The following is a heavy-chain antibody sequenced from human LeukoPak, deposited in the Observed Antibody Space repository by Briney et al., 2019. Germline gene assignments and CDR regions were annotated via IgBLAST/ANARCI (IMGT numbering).Heavy chain of an antibody. V-gene: IGHV1-18*04. CDR2: ISAYNGNT. CDR1: GYTFTSYG. Sequence: ASVKVSCKASGYTFTSYGISWVRQAPGQGLEWMGWISAYNGNTHYAHKLQGRVTMTTDTSTNTACMELRRLRSDGPAVYYCARDRGVNYYFDYWGQGTLVTVSS. D-gene: IGHD3-10*01. CDR3: ARDRGVNYYFDY. J-gene: IGHJ4*02.